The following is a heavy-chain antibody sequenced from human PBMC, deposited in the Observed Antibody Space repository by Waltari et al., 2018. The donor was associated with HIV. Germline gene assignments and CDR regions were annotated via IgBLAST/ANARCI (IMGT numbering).Heavy chain of an antibody. D-gene: IGHD2-15*01. CDR2: IYKRGST. CDR1: GYSISSGYY. CDR3: AKVVAATGGEGYFDY. J-gene: IGHJ4*02. V-gene: IGHV4-38-2*01. Sequence: QVQLQESGPGLVKPSETLSLTCAVSGYSISSGYYWGWIRQPPGKGLGWLGSIYKRGSTYDNPSRKSRGTISVDTSKNQFSLKLSSGTAADTAVYYCAKVVAATGGEGYFDYWGQGTLVTVSS.